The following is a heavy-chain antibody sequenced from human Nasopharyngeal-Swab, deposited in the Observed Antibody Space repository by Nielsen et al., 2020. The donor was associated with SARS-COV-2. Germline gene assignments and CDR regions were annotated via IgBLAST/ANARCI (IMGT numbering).Heavy chain of an antibody. D-gene: IGHD3-3*01. CDR2: IYSGGST. CDR3: ASSHDFWSGSPYYYYYGMDV. J-gene: IGHJ6*02. Sequence: VRQMPGKGLEWVSVIYSGGSTYYADSVKGRFTISRDNSKNTLYLQMNSLRAEDTAVYYCASSHDFWSGSPYYYYYGMDVWGQGTTVTVSS. V-gene: IGHV3-53*01.